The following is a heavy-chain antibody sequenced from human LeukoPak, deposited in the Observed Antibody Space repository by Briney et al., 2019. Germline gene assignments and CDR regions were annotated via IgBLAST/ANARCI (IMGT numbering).Heavy chain of an antibody. D-gene: IGHD2-21*02. Sequence: PGGSLRLSCAASGFTFSNYWMNWVRQSPGKGLEWVANIKEDGSEKYNVDSVRGRFTISRDNAKKLLYLQMNSLRAEDTAVYYCARDLQCGGDCHYDALDIWGQGTLVTVSS. CDR3: ARDLQCGGDCHYDALDI. V-gene: IGHV3-7*01. CDR2: IKEDGSEK. CDR1: GFTFSNYW. J-gene: IGHJ3*02.